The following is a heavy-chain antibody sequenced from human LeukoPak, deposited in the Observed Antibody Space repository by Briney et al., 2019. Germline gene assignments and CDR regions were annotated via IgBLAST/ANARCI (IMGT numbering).Heavy chain of an antibody. D-gene: IGHD1-26*01. V-gene: IGHV4-39*01. J-gene: IGHJ4*02. CDR2: IYYSGST. CDR3: ARGVVGGGDSFDY. Sequence: PSETLSLTCTVSGGSISSSSYYWGWIRQPPGKGLEWIGSIYYSGSTYYNPSLKSRVTISVDTSKNQFSLKLSSVTAADTAVYYCARGVVGGGDSFDYWGQGTLVTVSS. CDR1: GGSISSSSYY.